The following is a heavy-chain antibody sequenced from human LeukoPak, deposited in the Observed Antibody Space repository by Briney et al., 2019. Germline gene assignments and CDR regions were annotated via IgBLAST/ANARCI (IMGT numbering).Heavy chain of an antibody. CDR2: ISSNGGST. CDR3: VKDRNPVPFPYFDY. D-gene: IGHD1-14*01. CDR1: GFTFSSYA. V-gene: IGHV3-64D*06. J-gene: IGHJ4*02. Sequence: PGGSLRLSCSASGFTFSSYAMHWVRQAPGKGLKYVSAISSNGGSTYYADSVKGRFTISRDNSKNTLYLQMSSLRAEDTAVYYCVKDRNPVPFPYFDYWGQGTLVTVSS.